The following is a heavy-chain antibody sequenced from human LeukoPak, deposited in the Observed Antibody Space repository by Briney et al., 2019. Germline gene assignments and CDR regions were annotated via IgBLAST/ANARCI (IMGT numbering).Heavy chain of an antibody. CDR3: ARFGMDAAIDY. J-gene: IGHJ4*02. Sequence: GGSLRLSCAASGFTFSGYWMSWVRQAPGKGLEWVATIKQDGSEKTYVDSVEGRFTSSRDNAKSSLFLQMDSLRAEDTAVYYCARFGMDAAIDYWGQGTLVAVSS. CDR1: GFTFSGYW. D-gene: IGHD2-15*01. V-gene: IGHV3-7*01. CDR2: IKQDGSEK.